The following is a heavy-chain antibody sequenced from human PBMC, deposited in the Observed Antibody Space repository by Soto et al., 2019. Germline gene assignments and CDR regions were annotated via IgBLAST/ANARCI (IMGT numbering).Heavy chain of an antibody. D-gene: IGHD3-3*01. V-gene: IGHV3-15*07. CDR3: NSYPDFWGSHTHL. CDR1: GFSITNTW. J-gene: IGHJ5*02. Sequence: EVQLVESGGGLVQPGGSLRLSCAASGFSITNTWMHWVRQAPGKGLEWVGRVKSKADGATADYPAPVKGSFTVSRDDSTNTQYLQMNSLKMEDTAVYYCNSYPDFWGSHTHLWGQGAPVSVS. CDR2: VKSKADGATA.